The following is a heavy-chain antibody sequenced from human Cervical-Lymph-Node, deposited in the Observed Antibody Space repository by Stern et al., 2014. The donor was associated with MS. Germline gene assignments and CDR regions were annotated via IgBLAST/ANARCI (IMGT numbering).Heavy chain of an antibody. CDR3: ARHTNYYDSSGYHALDY. CDR1: GYSFTSYW. CDR2: IYPGDSDT. Sequence: VQLLQPGAEVKKPGESLKISCKGSGYSFTSYWIGWVRQMPGKGLEWMGIIYPGDSDTRYSPSFQGQVTISADKSISTAYLQWSSLKASDTAMYYCARHTNYYDSSGYHALDYWGQGTLVTVSS. V-gene: IGHV5-51*01. J-gene: IGHJ4*02. D-gene: IGHD3-22*01.